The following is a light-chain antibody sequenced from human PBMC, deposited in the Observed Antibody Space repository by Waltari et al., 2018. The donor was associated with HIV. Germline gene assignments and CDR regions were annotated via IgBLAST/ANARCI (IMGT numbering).Light chain of an antibody. Sequence: SYEVTQPPSVSVSPGQTARITCSGDALPNQYAYWYQQKPGQAPVLVMYKDRKRPSGIPGRSSGSSSGTTVTLTISGVQAEDEADYYCQSADNSGTFVIFGGGTKLTVL. J-gene: IGLJ2*01. CDR1: ALPNQY. CDR3: QSADNSGTFVI. CDR2: KDR. V-gene: IGLV3-25*03.